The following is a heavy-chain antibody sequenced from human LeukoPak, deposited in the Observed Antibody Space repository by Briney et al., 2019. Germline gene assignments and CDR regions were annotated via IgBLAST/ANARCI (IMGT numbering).Heavy chain of an antibody. CDR1: GFTVGSNY. Sequence: GGSLRLSCAASGFTVGSNYMNWVRLAPGKGLEWVANIKEDGTETYYVDSVKGRFTISRDNAKDSLYLQMNSLRVEDTAVYYCAKEGRSLQTYWGQGTLVTVSS. CDR2: IKEDGTET. CDR3: AKEGRSLQTY. D-gene: IGHD5-24*01. J-gene: IGHJ4*02. V-gene: IGHV3-7*03.